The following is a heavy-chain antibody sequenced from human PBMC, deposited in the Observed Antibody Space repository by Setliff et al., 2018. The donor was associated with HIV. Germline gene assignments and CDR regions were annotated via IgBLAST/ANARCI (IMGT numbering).Heavy chain of an antibody. V-gene: IGHV4-59*11. Sequence: SETLSLTCTVSGGSISSHYWSWIRLPPGKGLEWIGYIYHSGNTNYNPSLESRVSISVDTSKNQFSLKLSSVTAADTAVYYCARGDTRNYYGGDYFDYWGQGTLVTVSS. CDR3: ARGDTRNYYGGDYFDY. CDR2: IYHSGNT. D-gene: IGHD1-26*01. J-gene: IGHJ4*02. CDR1: GGSISSHY.